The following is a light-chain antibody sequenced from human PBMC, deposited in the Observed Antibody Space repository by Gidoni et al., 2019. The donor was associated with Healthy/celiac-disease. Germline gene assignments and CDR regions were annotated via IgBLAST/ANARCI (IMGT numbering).Light chain of an antibody. CDR1: QSLLHSNGYNY. CDR3: MQALQTWT. CDR2: LGS. Sequence: DIVMTQSPLSLPVTPGEPASISCGSSQSLLHSNGYNYLDWYLQKPGQSPQLLIYLGSNRASGVPDRFSGSGSGTDFTLKSSRVEAEDVGVYCCMQALQTWTFGQGTKVEIK. V-gene: IGKV2-28*01. J-gene: IGKJ1*01.